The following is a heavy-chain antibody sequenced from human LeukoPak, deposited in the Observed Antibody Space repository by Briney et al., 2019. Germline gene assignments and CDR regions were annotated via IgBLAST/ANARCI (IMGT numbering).Heavy chain of an antibody. CDR3: ARVYYYDSSGYYKGYYYYYYMDV. CDR2: ISAYNGNT. CDR1: GYTFTSYG. J-gene: IGHJ6*03. D-gene: IGHD3-22*01. Sequence: ASVKVSCKASGYTFTSYGISWVRQAPGQGLEWMGWISAYNGNTNYAQKLQGRVTMTTDTSTSTAYMELRSLRSDDTAVYYCARVYYYDSSGYYKGYYYYYYMDVWGKGTTVTISS. V-gene: IGHV1-18*01.